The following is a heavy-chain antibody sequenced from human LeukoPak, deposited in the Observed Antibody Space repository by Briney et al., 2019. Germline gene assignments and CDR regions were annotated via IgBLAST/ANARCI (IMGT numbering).Heavy chain of an antibody. CDR1: GFTFSNYA. D-gene: IGHD1-26*01. J-gene: IGHJ4*02. V-gene: IGHV3-23*01. CDR3: AKDPDIVGATGVDY. Sequence: GGSLTLSCAASGFTFSNYAMSWVRQAPGKGLEGVSAISGSGGSTYYADSVKGRFTISRDNSKNTLYLQMNSLRAEDTAVYYCAKDPDIVGATGVDYWGQGTLVTVSS. CDR2: ISGSGGST.